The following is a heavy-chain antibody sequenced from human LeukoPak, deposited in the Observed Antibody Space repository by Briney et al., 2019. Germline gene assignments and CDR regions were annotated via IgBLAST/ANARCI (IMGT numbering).Heavy chain of an antibody. J-gene: IGHJ3*01. CDR1: GYSFTSYW. D-gene: IGHD2-15*01. V-gene: IGHV5-51*01. CDR3: ARAYSDDHAFDV. CDR2: IYPGDSDS. Sequence: KPGESLRISCKGSGYSFTSYWISWVRQMPGKGLDWMGGIYPGDSDSRYSPSFQGQVTMSADKSISTAYLQWSSLKASDTALYYCARAYSDDHAFDVWGQGTVVTVSS.